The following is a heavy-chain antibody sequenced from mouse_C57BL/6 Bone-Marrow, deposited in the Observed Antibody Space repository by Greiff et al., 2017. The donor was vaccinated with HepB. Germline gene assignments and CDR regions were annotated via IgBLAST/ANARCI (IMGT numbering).Heavy chain of an antibody. Sequence: QVQLKQPGAELVKPGASVKVSCKASGYTFTSYWMHWVKQRPGQGLEWIGRIHPSDSDTNYNQKFKGKATLTVDKSSSTAYMQLSSLTSEDSAVYYCAIHYYGSSSYWYFDVWGTGTTVTVSS. CDR1: GYTFTSYW. V-gene: IGHV1-74*01. D-gene: IGHD1-1*01. J-gene: IGHJ1*03. CDR3: AIHYYGSSSYWYFDV. CDR2: IHPSDSDT.